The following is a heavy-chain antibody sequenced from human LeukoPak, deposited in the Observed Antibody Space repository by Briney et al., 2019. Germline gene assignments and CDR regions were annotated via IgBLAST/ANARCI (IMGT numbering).Heavy chain of an antibody. J-gene: IGHJ3*02. D-gene: IGHD3-16*02. CDR3: TRHRYDYVWGSYRPHDAFDI. CDR2: IRSKANSYAT. CDR1: GFTFSGSA. Sequence: GGSLRLSCAASGFTFSGSAMHWVRQASGKGLEWVGRIRSKANSYATAYAASVKGRFTISRDDSKNTAYLQMNSLKIEDTAVYYCTRHRYDYVWGSYRPHDAFDIWGQGTMVTVSS. V-gene: IGHV3-73*01.